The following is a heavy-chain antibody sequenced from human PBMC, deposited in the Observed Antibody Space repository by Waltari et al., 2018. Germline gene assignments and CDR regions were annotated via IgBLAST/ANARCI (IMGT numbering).Heavy chain of an antibody. V-gene: IGHV3-23*01. D-gene: IGHD1-1*01. CDR3: ARAATYYYGMDV. CDR1: GFTFSSYA. Sequence: EVQLLESGGGLVQPGGSLRLSCAASGFTFSSYAMSWVRQAPGKGLEWVSAISGSGGSTYYADAVKGRCTISRDNAKNSLYLQMNSLRAEDTAVYYCARAATYYYGMDVWGQGTTVTVSS. CDR2: ISGSGGST. J-gene: IGHJ6*02.